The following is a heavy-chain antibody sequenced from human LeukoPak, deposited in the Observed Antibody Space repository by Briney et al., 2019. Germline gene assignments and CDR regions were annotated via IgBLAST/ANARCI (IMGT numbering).Heavy chain of an antibody. V-gene: IGHV4-61*02. D-gene: IGHD3-3*01. CDR2: IYTSGST. J-gene: IGHJ6*03. Sequence: PSQTLSLTCTVSGGSISSGSYYWRWIRQPAGKGLEWIGRIYTSGSTNYNPSLKSRVTISVDTSKNQFSLKLSSVTAADTAVYYCARENPNYDFWVEAYYYYYYMDVWGKGTTVTVSS. CDR3: ARENPNYDFWVEAYYYYYYMDV. CDR1: GGSISSGSYY.